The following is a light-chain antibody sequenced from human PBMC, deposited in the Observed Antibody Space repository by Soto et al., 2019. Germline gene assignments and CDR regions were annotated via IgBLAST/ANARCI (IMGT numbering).Light chain of an antibody. J-gene: IGKJ2*01. CDR1: QSVSSSS. CDR3: QQYGSSPYT. V-gene: IGKV3D-20*01. Sequence: EMVLTQSPATLSLSPGERATLSCGASQSVSSSSLAWYQQKPGLAPRLLIYDASSRATGIPDRFSGSGSGTEFTLTISRLEPEDFAVYYCQQYGSSPYTFGQGTKLEIK. CDR2: DAS.